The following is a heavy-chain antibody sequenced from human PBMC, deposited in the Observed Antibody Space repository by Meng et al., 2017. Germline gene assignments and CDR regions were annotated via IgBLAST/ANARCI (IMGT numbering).Heavy chain of an antibody. CDR3: ARVPTYYYDSSGYYLFDY. CDR1: GGSFSGYY. V-gene: IGHV4-34*01. J-gene: IGHJ4*02. D-gene: IGHD3-22*01. CDR2: INHSGST. Sequence: VQRQQWGDGLLKPSETLSLTCAVYGGSFSGYYWSWIRQPPGKGLEWIGEINHSGSTNYNPSLKSRVTISVDTSKNQFSLKLSSVTAADTAVYYCARVPTYYYDSSGYYLFDYWGQGTLVTVSS.